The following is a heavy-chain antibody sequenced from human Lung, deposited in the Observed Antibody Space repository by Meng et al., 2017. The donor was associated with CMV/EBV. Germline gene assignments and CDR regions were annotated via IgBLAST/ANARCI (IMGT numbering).Heavy chain of an antibody. J-gene: IGHJ4*02. V-gene: IGHV4-4*02. D-gene: IGHD6-19*01. CDR1: GGSISSSNW. CDR3: ASFPPPGKQWLVTDY. CDR2: IYHSGST. Sequence: VHLEASVQLPGRPLAPLSPTGSVSGGSISSSNWWIWVRQPPGKGLEWIGEIYHSGSTNYHPSLKSRVTISVDKSKNQFSLKLSSVTAADTAVYYCASFPPPGKQWLVTDYWGQGTLVTVSS.